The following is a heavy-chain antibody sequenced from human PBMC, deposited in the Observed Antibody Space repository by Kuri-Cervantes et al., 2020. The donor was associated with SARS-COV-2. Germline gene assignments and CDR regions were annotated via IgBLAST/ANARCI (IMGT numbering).Heavy chain of an antibody. V-gene: IGHV4-38-2*01. J-gene: IGHJ4*02. CDR3: GRVSWLQLWHRYSDS. Sequence: ESLKISCAVPGYSISSGYYWGWIRQPPGKGLEWIGRIYTSGSTNYNPSLKSRVTISIDTSKNQVSLRLTSATAADTAVYYCGRVSWLQLWHRYSDSWGQGTLVTVSS. CDR2: IYTSGST. CDR1: GYSISSGYY. D-gene: IGHD5-24*01.